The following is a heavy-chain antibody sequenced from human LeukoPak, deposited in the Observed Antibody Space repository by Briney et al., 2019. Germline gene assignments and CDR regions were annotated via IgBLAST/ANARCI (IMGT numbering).Heavy chain of an antibody. CDR1: GFTFSSYA. CDR3: AKDRIGELLWFGEFDY. Sequence: GRSLTLSCAASGFTFSSYAMHWVRQAPGKGLEWVAVISYDGSNKFYADSVKGRFTFSRDNSKNTLYLQMNSLRAEDTAVYYCAKDRIGELLWFGEFDYWGQGTLVTVSS. D-gene: IGHD3-10*01. J-gene: IGHJ4*02. V-gene: IGHV3-30*04. CDR2: ISYDGSNK.